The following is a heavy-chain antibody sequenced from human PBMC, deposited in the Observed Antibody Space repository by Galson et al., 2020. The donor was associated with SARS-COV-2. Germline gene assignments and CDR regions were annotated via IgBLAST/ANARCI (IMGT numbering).Heavy chain of an antibody. V-gene: IGHV4-39*07. CDR3: ARDGRSITIFGVVTRDAFDI. D-gene: IGHD3-3*01. CDR2: IYYSGST. Sequence: SETLSLTCTVSGGSISSSSYYWGWIRQPPGKGLEWIGSIYYSGSTYYNPSLKSRVTISADTSKNQFSLKLSSVTAADTAVYYCARDGRSITIFGVVTRDAFDIWGQGTMVTVSS. J-gene: IGHJ3*02. CDR1: GGSISSSSYY.